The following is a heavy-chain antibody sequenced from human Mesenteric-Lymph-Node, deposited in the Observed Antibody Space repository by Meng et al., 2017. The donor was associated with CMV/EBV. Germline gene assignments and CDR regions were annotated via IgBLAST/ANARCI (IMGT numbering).Heavy chain of an antibody. CDR1: GFSFSDYG. CDR2: LRSDGSND. V-gene: IGHV3-30*02. D-gene: IGHD5-12*01. Sequence: GESLKISCAASGFSFSDYGMHWLRQAPGKGLEWVAFLRSDGSNDLYADSVKGRFTISRDNAKNSLYLQMNSLRAEDTAVYYCARDGCMDVWGQGTTVTVSS. CDR3: ARDGCMDV. J-gene: IGHJ6*02.